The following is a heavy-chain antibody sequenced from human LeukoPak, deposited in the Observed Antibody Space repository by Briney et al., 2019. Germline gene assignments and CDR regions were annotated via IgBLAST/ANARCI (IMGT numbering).Heavy chain of an antibody. CDR1: VYTFTGYY. CDR3: ARERVFVVVVPAAKYYYYGMDV. CDR2: INPNSGGT. V-gene: IGHV1-2*02. Sequence: ASVKVSCKASVYTFTGYYMHWVRQAPGQGLEWMGWINPNSGGTNYAQKFQGRVTMTRDTSISTAYMELSRLRSDDTAVYYCARERVFVVVVPAAKYYYYGMDVWGQGTTVTVSS. D-gene: IGHD2-2*01. J-gene: IGHJ6*02.